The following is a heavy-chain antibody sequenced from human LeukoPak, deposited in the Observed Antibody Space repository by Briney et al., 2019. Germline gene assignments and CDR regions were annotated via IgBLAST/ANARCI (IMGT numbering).Heavy chain of an antibody. Sequence: PSETLSLTCTVSGYSISSGYYWGWIRQPPGKGLEWIGSIYHSGSTYYNPSLKSRVTISVDTSKNQFSLKLSSVTAADTAVYYCALRHYYYYYMDVWGKGTTVTISS. CDR3: ALRHYYYYYMDV. CDR2: IYHSGST. V-gene: IGHV4-38-2*02. CDR1: GYSISSGYY. J-gene: IGHJ6*03.